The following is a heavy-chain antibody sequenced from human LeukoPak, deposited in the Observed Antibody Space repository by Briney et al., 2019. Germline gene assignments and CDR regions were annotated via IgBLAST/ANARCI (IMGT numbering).Heavy chain of an antibody. J-gene: IGHJ5*02. D-gene: IGHD2-2*01. Sequence: GGSLRLSCAASRFTVSSNYMSWVRQAPGKGLEWVSIIFSGGKTFHADSVKGRFTISRDTFKNTLYLQMNSLRAEDTAVYYCARHPARLWFDPWGQGTLVTVSS. V-gene: IGHV3-66*04. CDR1: RFTVSSNY. CDR3: ARHPARLWFDP. CDR2: IFSGGKT.